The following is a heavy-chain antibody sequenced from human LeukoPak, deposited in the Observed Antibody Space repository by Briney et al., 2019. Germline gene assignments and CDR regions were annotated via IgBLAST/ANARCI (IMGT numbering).Heavy chain of an antibody. Sequence: PGGSLRLSCVASGFTFSSYSMNWVRQAPGKGLEWVSCISSTSRYIYYADSVKGRFTISSDNAKNSASLQMNSLRAEDTAVYYCTRAVAADDFSPGYWGQGTLVTVSS. CDR1: GFTFSSYS. CDR2: ISSTSRYI. D-gene: IGHD3/OR15-3a*01. CDR3: TRAVAADDFSPGY. J-gene: IGHJ4*02. V-gene: IGHV3-21*01.